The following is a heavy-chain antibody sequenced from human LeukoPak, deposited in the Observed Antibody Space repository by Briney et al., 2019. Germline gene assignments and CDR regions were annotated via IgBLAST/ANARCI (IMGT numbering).Heavy chain of an antibody. CDR2: VSGAGDRA. CDR3: ATTNLGYDHYYDMGV. J-gene: IGHJ6*02. V-gene: IGHV3-23*01. Sequence: GGSLRLSCAVSGFTSATHAMAWVRRAPGKGLEWVPAVSGAGDRAYYADSVKGRFTISRDNSKNTLYLQMDSLRAGDTAVYYCATTNLGYDHYYDMGVWGQGTTVTVSS. CDR1: GFTSATHA. D-gene: IGHD1-14*01.